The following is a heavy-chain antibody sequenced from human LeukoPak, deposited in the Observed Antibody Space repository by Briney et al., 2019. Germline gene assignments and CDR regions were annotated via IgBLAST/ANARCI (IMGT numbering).Heavy chain of an antibody. D-gene: IGHD3-22*01. CDR2: MYYSGST. CDR3: ARVLLDYFDSNGYPDY. CDR1: GGSISSSDSC. V-gene: IGHV4-39*07. Sequence: ASETLSLTCTVSGGSISSSDSCWGWIRQPPGKGLEWIGSMYYSGSTFYNPSLKSRVTISVDTSKNQFSLKLSSVTAADTAVYYCARVLLDYFDSNGYPDYWGQGTLVTVSS. J-gene: IGHJ4*02.